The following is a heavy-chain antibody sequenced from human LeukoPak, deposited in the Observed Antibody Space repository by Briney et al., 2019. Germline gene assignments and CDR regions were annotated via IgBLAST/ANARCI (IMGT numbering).Heavy chain of an antibody. CDR3: VRRDTGWNYFDY. V-gene: IGHV4-59*08. J-gene: IGHJ4*02. CDR2: IYYTGKI. Sequence: PSETLSLTCAVSGGSINSHYWGWIRQLPGKGLQWIGDIYYTGKINYNPSLKSRVTITLDTSKDHLSLNLTSVLAADTAIYYCVRRDTGWNYFDYWGQGILVTVSS. CDR1: GGSINSHY. D-gene: IGHD6-19*01.